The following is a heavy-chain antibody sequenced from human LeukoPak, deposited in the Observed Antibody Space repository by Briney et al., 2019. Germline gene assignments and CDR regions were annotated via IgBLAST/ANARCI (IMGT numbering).Heavy chain of an antibody. V-gene: IGHV3-9*01. J-gene: IGHJ5*02. Sequence: GRSLRLSCGASGFTFDDYAIHWVRQAPGKGLEWVSRFRWNSGRIGYADSVKGRFTISRDNAKNSLYLQMNSLRAEDTALYYCAKDSSYDSSGLGWFDPWGQGTLVTVSS. CDR1: GFTFDDYA. CDR3: AKDSSYDSSGLGWFDP. CDR2: FRWNSGRI. D-gene: IGHD3-22*01.